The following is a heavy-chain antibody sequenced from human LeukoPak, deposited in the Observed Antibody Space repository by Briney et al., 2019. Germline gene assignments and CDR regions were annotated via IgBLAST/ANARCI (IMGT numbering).Heavy chain of an antibody. D-gene: IGHD2-15*01. CDR1: GFTFSSYA. V-gene: IGHV3-23*01. CDR3: AKDATVWWYHRAYRDV. Sequence: PGGSLRLSCAASGFTFSSYAMSWVRQAPGGGLEWVSAISGSGGATYHADSVKGRFTISRDNSENRLSLQMDILRAEDTAVYSCAKDATVWWYHRAYRDVWGEGTRVTVSS. CDR2: ISGSGGAT. J-gene: IGHJ6*03.